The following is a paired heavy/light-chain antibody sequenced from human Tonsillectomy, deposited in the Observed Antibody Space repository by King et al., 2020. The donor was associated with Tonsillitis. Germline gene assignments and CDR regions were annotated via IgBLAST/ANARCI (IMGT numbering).Light chain of an antibody. CDR2: AAA. CDR1: RDINGL. Sequence: IQMTQFPSSLSASVGDRVTITCRAGRDINGLLNWYQLKPGTAPKLLISAAANLETGVPSRFSGSGSGTDFSFTIHGLQPEDFATYYCQQGYSVPWTFGQGTKVDI. J-gene: IGKJ1*01. V-gene: IGKV1-33*01. CDR3: QQGYSVPWT.
Heavy chain of an antibody. CDR3: ARHRGLVAGTFDY. D-gene: IGHD6-19*01. CDR1: GASISSSSDH. J-gene: IGHJ4*02. Sequence: QVQLQESGPGLVKPSETLSLTCSVSGASISSSSDHWGWLRQAPGKGLEWIGVILYGETTDCNPSLKSRVTISVDTSKNQFSLRLTAVTAADTAVYYCARHRGLVAGTFDYWGQGTLVTVSS. CDR2: ILYGETT. V-gene: IGHV4-39*01.